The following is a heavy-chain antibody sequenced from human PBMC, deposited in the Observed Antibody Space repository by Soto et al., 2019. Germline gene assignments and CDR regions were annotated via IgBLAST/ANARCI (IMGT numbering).Heavy chain of an antibody. CDR2: IFFSGRT. V-gene: IGHV4-30-4*01. CDR1: GGSVNSVDYY. CDR3: ATVPGP. Sequence: PSETLSLTCTVSGGSVNSVDYYWSWIRQPPAEGLEWIGYIFFSGRTDYNPSLKSRVSISVDTSKNQFSLKLSSVTAADTAVYYSATVPGPWRQGALVT. J-gene: IGHJ5*02.